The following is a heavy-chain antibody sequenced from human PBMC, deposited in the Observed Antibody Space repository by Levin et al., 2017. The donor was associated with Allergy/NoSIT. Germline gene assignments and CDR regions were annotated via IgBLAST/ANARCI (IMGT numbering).Heavy chain of an antibody. V-gene: IGHV4-4*02. D-gene: IGHD3-9*01. CDR1: GGSISSSNW. CDR3: ASSLRPNYDILTGYYRGLDY. Sequence: PSETLSLTCAVSGGSISSSNWWSWVRQPPGKGLEWIGEIYHSGSTNYNPSLKSRVTISVDKSKNQFSLKLSSVTAADTAVYYCASSLRPNYDILTGYYRGLDYWGQGTLVTVSS. CDR2: IYHSGST. J-gene: IGHJ4*02.